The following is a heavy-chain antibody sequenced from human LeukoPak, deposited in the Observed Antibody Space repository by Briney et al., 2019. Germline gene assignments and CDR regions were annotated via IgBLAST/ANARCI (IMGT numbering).Heavy chain of an antibody. CDR1: GYTFTIYD. D-gene: IGHD3-3*01. V-gene: IGHV1-8*01. J-gene: IGHJ3*02. CDR2: LNPSSSSA. Sequence: ASVKVSCKASGYTFTIYDINWVRQATGQGLGLMGGLNPSSSSAGYAQKVQGRGTMTRTTSISTAYMELSSMRSEATATYYCAKDMAQITKSGGAFDIWGQGTMVTVSS. CDR3: AKDMAQITKSGGAFDI.